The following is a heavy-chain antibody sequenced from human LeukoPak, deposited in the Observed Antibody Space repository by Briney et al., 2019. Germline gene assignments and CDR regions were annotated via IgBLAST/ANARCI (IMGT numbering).Heavy chain of an antibody. CDR3: VRGYSFGPYGMDV. J-gene: IGHJ6*02. CDR1: GSPFSSYA. CDR2: ISDSGGST. V-gene: IGHV3-64D*09. Sequence: GGSLRLSCSASGSPFSSYAMRWVRQAPGKGLEYVSAISDSGGSTYYADSVKGRFTISRDNSKNTLYLQMSSLRAEDTAVYFCVRGYSFGPYGMDVWGQGTTVTVSS. D-gene: IGHD2-15*01.